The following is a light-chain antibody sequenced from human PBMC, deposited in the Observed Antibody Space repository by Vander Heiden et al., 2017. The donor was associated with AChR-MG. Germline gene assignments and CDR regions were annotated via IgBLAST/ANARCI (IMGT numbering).Light chain of an antibody. CDR3: QQYYSIPRT. J-gene: IGKJ2*01. CDR1: QSILSTSNDKDY. CDR2: WAS. Sequence: DLVITQSPYSLALSLGRKATINCRSSQSILSTSNDKDYLAWYQQKPGQPPKLLISWASTRESGVPDRFSGSGSGTDFTLTISSLQAEDVAVYYCQQYYSIPRTFGQGTKLELK. V-gene: IGKV4-1*01.